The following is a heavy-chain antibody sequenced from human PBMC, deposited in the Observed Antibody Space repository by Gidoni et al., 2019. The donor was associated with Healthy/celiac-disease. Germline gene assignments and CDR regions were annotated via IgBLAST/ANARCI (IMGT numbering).Heavy chain of an antibody. Sequence: EVQLLESGGGLVQPGGSLRLSCAASGFTFSSYAMSWVRQAPGKGLEWVSASSGSGGSTYYADSVKGRFTISRDNSKNTLYLQMNSLRAEDTAVYYCAKGSSWYEYYFDYWGQGTLVTVSS. CDR3: AKGSSWYEYYFDY. CDR1: GFTFSSYA. V-gene: IGHV3-23*01. CDR2: SSGSGGST. J-gene: IGHJ4*02. D-gene: IGHD6-13*01.